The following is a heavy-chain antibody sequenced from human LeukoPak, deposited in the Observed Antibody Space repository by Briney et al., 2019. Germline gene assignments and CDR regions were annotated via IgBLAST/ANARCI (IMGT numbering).Heavy chain of an antibody. CDR2: IDPSDSYT. D-gene: IGHD4-17*01. CDR1: GYSFTSYW. V-gene: IGHV5-10-1*01. J-gene: IGHJ5*02. Sequence: GESLKISCKGSGYSFTSYWISWVRQMPGKGLEWMGRIDPSDSYTNYSPSFQGYVTISADKSISTAYLQWSSLKASDTAMYYCARNVKGYDYGDYGWFDPWGQGTLVTVSS. CDR3: ARNVKGYDYGDYGWFDP.